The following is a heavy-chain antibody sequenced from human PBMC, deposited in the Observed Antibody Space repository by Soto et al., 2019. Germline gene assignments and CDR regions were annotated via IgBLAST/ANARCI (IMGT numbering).Heavy chain of an antibody. V-gene: IGHV3-9*01. D-gene: IGHD1-26*01. J-gene: IGHJ5*02. CDR1: GFNFDDHA. CDR3: VRSSGSQPRAGWFDP. Sequence: EVQLVESGGGLAQPGWSRRLSCAASGFNFDDHAMHWVRQTPGKGLEWVSGISWNSDTINYADSIKGRFTISRDNAKRTLYLQMNNLRPADTAMYFCVRSSGSQPRAGWFDPWGQGTLVTVS. CDR2: ISWNSDTI.